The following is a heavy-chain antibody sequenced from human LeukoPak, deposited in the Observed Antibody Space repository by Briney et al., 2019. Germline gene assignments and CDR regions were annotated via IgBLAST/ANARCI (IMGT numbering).Heavy chain of an antibody. CDR1: GYSFTSYW. V-gene: IGHV5-51*01. J-gene: IGHJ4*02. CDR3: ASQYSSSWGGLND. Sequence: GESLKISCKGSGYSFTSYWIGWVRQMPRKGLECMGMIYPGDSDTSYSPSLHRQSTISAEKSTTTPYLQWSRLNASDTAIYYCASQYSSSWGGLNDWGQGTLVTVSS. D-gene: IGHD6-13*01. CDR2: IYPGDSDT.